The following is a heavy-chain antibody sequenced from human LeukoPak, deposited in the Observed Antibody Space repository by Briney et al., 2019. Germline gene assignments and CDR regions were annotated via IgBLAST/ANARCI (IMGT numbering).Heavy chain of an antibody. CDR1: GFTFSSDA. CDR3: ASGGYTSSWYVVDY. J-gene: IGHJ4*02. CDR2: ISGSGGNT. D-gene: IGHD6-13*01. V-gene: IGHV3-23*01. Sequence: GGSLRLSCIGTGFTFSSDAMGWVRQAPGKGLEWVSGISGSGGNTYYAESVKGRFTISRDNSKNTLYLQMSSLRPEDTAVYYCASGGYTSSWYVVDYWGQGTLVTVSS.